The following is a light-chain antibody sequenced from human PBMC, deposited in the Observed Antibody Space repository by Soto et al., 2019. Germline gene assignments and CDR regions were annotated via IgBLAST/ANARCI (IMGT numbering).Light chain of an antibody. Sequence: EIVLTQSPGTLSLSPGERATLSCRASQSVSSNYLAWYQQKPGQAPRLLVYGASSRATGIPDRFSGSGSGTDFTLTISRLGPEDFAVYYCQQYHSSPWTFGQGTKVEI. J-gene: IGKJ1*01. V-gene: IGKV3-20*01. CDR2: GAS. CDR3: QQYHSSPWT. CDR1: QSVSSNY.